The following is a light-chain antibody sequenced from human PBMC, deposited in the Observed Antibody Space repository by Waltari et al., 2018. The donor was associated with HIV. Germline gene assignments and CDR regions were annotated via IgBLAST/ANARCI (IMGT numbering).Light chain of an antibody. J-gene: IGKJ3*01. CDR3: QQSYSSPLS. CDR1: QTIGTS. CDR2: AAS. Sequence: DIQLTQSPSSLSASVGDGVTIACRASQTIGTSLNWYQQKPGKAPKLLISAASSLQSGVPSRFSGSAAGTDFTLTISSLQPEDYATYYCQQSYSSPLSFGPGTKVDVK. V-gene: IGKV1-39*01.